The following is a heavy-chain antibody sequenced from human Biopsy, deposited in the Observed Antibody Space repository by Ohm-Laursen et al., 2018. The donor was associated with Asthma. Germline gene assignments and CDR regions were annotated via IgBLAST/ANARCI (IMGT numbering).Heavy chain of an antibody. CDR3: ARDPSLLGFDY. J-gene: IGHJ4*02. CDR2: ISSSTNTI. CDR1: GFSFSSYS. Sequence: SLRLSCTASGFSFSSYSMNWVRQVPGKGLEWIAYISSSTNTIYYADSVKGRFTISRDNVGDFLYLQMKTLRAEDTAVCYCARDPSLLGFDYWGQGTLVTVSS. V-gene: IGHV3-48*01. D-gene: IGHD3-10*01.